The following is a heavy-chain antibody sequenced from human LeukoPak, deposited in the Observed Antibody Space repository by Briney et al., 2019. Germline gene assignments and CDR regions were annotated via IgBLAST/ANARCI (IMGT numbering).Heavy chain of an antibody. CDR3: ARWVDTAMDPYYYYGMDV. CDR1: GGSISSYY. D-gene: IGHD5-18*01. Sequence: SETLSLTCTVSGGSISSYYWSWIRQPPGKGLEGIGYIYYSGSTNYNPSLKSRVTISVDTSKNQFSLKLSSVTAADTAVYYCARWVDTAMDPYYYYGMDVWGQGTTVTVSS. CDR2: IYYSGST. J-gene: IGHJ6*02. V-gene: IGHV4-59*08.